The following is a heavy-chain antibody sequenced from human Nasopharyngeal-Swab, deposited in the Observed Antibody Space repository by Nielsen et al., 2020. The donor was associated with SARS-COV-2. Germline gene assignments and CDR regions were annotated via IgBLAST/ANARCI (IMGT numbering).Heavy chain of an antibody. J-gene: IGHJ4*02. CDR2: ISGSSSTM. CDR3: VAGNYNFDY. V-gene: IGHV3-48*02. D-gene: IGHD6-19*01. Sequence: WIRQPPGKGLEWISYISGSSSTMYYADSVKGRFTISRDNANNSLYLQMGSLRDEDTAFYYCVAGNYNFDYWGQGTLVTVSS.